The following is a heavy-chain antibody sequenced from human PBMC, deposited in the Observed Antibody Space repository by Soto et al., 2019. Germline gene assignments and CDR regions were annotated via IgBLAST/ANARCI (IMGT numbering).Heavy chain of an antibody. D-gene: IGHD3-10*01. CDR1: GGSISSYY. J-gene: IGHJ4*01. CDR3: AREEVGVVRGIDSYFDY. V-gene: IGHV4-59*01. CDR2: IYYSGST. Sequence: QVQLQESGPGLVKPSETLSLTCTVSGGSISSYYWSWIRQPPGKGLEWIGYIYYSGSTNYNPSLKSLVTISVDTSKNQFTLKLSSVTAADTAVYYCAREEVGVVRGIDSYFDYWGQGTLVTVSS.